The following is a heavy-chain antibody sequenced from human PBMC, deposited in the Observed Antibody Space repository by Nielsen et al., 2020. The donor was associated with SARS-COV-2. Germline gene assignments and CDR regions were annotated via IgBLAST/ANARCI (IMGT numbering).Heavy chain of an antibody. V-gene: IGHV3-64D*06. J-gene: IGHJ4*02. Sequence: GESLKISCSASGFTFSSYVMHWIRQAPGRGLEYVSAIGDDGVATYYADSVDGRFTISRDNSKNTLYLQMNSLSGDDTAVYYCAKVFGNVCPYNWGQGTLVTVSS. D-gene: IGHD3-10*02. CDR1: GFTFSSYV. CDR3: AKVFGNVCPYN. CDR2: IGDDGVAT.